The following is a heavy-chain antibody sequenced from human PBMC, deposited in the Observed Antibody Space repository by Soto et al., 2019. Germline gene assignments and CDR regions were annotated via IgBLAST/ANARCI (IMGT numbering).Heavy chain of an antibody. CDR2: VYYSGST. CDR1: GGSVSSSSYY. V-gene: IGHV4-39*01. Sequence: SETLALTFTVSGGSVSSSSYYWGWVRQPPGKGLEWIGSVYYSGSTYYNPSPESRVTISVDKSKNQFSLKLMSLSAADTAVYYCGRLEGLATISYYFDYWGQGALVTVSS. J-gene: IGHJ4*02. CDR3: GRLEGLATISYYFDY. D-gene: IGHD3-9*01.